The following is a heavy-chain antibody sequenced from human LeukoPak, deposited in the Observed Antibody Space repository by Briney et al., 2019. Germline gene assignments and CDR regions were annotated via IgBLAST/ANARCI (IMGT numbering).Heavy chain of an antibody. D-gene: IGHD2-2*01. V-gene: IGHV3-23*01. J-gene: IGHJ4*02. CDR2: ISGTGGYT. Sequence: GGSLRLSCAASGFTFSNSAMNWVRQAPGRGLEWVSVISGTGGYTHYADFVRGQFTISRDNSKNTVYLQMNSLRADDSAVYYCAKGPLESSNHYYDFRGQGTMVTVSS. CDR3: AKGPLESSNHYYDF. CDR1: GFTFSNSA.